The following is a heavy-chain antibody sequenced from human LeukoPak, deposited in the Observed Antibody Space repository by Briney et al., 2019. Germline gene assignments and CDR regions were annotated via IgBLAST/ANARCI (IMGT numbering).Heavy chain of an antibody. Sequence: GGSLRLSCAASGFTFSSYSMNWVRQAPGKGVEWVSSISSSSSYIYYADSVKGRFTISRDNAKNSVYLKMNSLRAEDTAVYYCARDRLSLWFGELLPTYHYYYMDVWGKGTTVTISS. CDR2: ISSSSSYI. D-gene: IGHD3-10*01. J-gene: IGHJ6*03. CDR3: ARDRLSLWFGELLPTYHYYYMDV. CDR1: GFTFSSYS. V-gene: IGHV3-21*01.